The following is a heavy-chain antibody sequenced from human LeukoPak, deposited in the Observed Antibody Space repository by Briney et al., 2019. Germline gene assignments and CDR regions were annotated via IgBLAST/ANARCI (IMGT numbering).Heavy chain of an antibody. J-gene: IGHJ4*02. D-gene: IGHD2-2*01. CDR3: ARGRRGLRYCSSTSCQGYFDY. Sequence: PPETLSLTCAVYGGSFSGYYWSWIRQPPGKGLEWIGEINHSGSTNYNPSLKSRVTISVDTSKNQFSLKLSSVTAADTAVYYCARGRRGLRYCSSTSCQGYFDYWGQGTLVTVSS. CDR2: INHSGST. CDR1: GGSFSGYY. V-gene: IGHV4-34*01.